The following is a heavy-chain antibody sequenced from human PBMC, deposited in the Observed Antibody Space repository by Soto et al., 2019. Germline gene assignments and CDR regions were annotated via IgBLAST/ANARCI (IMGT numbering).Heavy chain of an antibody. CDR1: GGTFSSYT. CDR2: IIPILGIA. Sequence: QVQLVQSGAEVKKPGSSVKVSCKASGGTFSSYTISWVRQAPGQGLEWMGRIIPILGIANYAQKFQGRGTITAGKSTRPAYLELSSLGSEDTAVYYCASRLGYCSSTSCSYWGQGTLVTVSS. V-gene: IGHV1-69*02. J-gene: IGHJ4*02. CDR3: ASRLGYCSSTSCSY. D-gene: IGHD2-2*01.